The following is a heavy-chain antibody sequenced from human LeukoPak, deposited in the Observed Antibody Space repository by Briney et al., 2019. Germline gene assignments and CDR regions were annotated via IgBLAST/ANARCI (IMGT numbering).Heavy chain of an antibody. CDR2: INHSGST. CDR3: ARVDFWSGYYNNWFDP. CDR1: GGSFSGYY. Sequence: SETLSLTCAVYGGSFSGYYWSWIRQPPGKGLEWIGEINHSGSTNYNPSLKSRVTISVDTFKNQFSLKLSSVTAADTAVYYCARVDFWSGYYNNWFDPWGQGTLVTVSS. J-gene: IGHJ5*02. V-gene: IGHV4-34*01. D-gene: IGHD3-3*01.